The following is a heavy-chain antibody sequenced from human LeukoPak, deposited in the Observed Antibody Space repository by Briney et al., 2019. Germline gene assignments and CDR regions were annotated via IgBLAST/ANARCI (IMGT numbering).Heavy chain of an antibody. Sequence: GGSLRLSCAASGFTFSNYWMSWVRQAPGKGLEWVANINLDGSERHFMDSVKGRFTISRDNARNSLYLQMSSLRAEDTAVYHCARNSRVGFDYWGQGTVVTVSS. CDR3: ARNSRVGFDY. V-gene: IGHV3-7*03. CDR2: INLDGSER. D-gene: IGHD4-23*01. CDR1: GFTFSNYW. J-gene: IGHJ4*02.